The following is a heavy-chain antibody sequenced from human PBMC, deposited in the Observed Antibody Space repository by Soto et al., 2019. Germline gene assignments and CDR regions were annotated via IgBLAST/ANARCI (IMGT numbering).Heavy chain of an antibody. CDR1: GYRFSSYW. J-gene: IGHJ6*02. CDR3: ARQGSNGAYYYYGMDG. Sequence: PGESLKISCKGSGYRFSSYWIAWVRQMPGKGLEWMGIIYPGDSDTRYSPSFQGQVTMSVDKSNNTAYLHWSSLKASDTAMYYCARQGSNGAYYYYGMDGWGQGTTVTFSS. V-gene: IGHV5-51*01. D-gene: IGHD2-8*01. CDR2: IYPGDSDT.